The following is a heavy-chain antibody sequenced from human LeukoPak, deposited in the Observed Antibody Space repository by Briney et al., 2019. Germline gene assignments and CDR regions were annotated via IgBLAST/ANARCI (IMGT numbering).Heavy chain of an antibody. D-gene: IGHD7-27*01. J-gene: IGHJ4*02. CDR2: IKEDGSEK. Sequence: GGSLRLSCAASGFTFSNYWMSWVRQAPGKGLEWVANIKEDGSEKYYVDSVKGRFTISGDNARNSLYLQMNSLRAEDTAVYYCASGRPLGYWGQGTLVTVSS. V-gene: IGHV3-7*01. CDR1: GFTFSNYW. CDR3: ASGRPLGY.